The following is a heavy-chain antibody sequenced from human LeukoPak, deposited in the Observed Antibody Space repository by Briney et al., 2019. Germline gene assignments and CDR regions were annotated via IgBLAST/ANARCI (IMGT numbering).Heavy chain of an antibody. V-gene: IGHV3-23*01. CDR1: GFTFSSYA. CDR2: ISGSGGST. CDR3: AQGRITMVRGVIFFDY. Sequence: GGSLRLSCGASGFTFSSYAMSWVRQAPGKGLEWVSAISGSGGSTYYADSVKGRFTISRDNSKNTLYLQMNSLRAEDTAVYYCAQGRITMVRGVIFFDYWGQGTLVTVSS. J-gene: IGHJ4*02. D-gene: IGHD3-10*01.